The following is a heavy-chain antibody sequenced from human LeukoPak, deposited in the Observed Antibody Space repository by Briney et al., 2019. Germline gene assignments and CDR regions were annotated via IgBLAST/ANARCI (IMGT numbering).Heavy chain of an antibody. CDR2: IRYDGSNK. V-gene: IGHV3-30*02. CDR1: GFTFSSYG. D-gene: IGHD6-13*01. Sequence: GGSLRLSCAASGFTFSSYGMHWVRQAPGKGLEWVAFIRYDGSNKYYADSVKGRFTISRDNSKNTLYLQMNSLRAEDTAVYYCAKEWGDYSSSWYPYYFDYWGQGTLVTVSS. J-gene: IGHJ4*02. CDR3: AKEWGDYSSSWYPYYFDY.